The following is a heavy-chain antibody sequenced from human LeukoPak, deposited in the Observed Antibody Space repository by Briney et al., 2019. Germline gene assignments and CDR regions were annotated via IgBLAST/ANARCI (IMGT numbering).Heavy chain of an antibody. Sequence: PGGSLRLSCAASGFTFSTYAMTWVRQAPGKGLEWVSLISGTGGSIYYADSVKGRFTISRDNSKNTLYLRMNSLRAEDTAVYYCAKESRDYAPDSWGQGTLVTVSS. V-gene: IGHV3-23*01. CDR3: AKESRDYAPDS. D-gene: IGHD4-17*01. CDR2: ISGTGGSI. CDR1: GFTFSTYA. J-gene: IGHJ4*02.